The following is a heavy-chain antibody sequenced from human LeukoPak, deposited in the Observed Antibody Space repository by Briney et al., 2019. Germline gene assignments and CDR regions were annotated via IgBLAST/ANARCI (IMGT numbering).Heavy chain of an antibody. D-gene: IGHD2-21*01. CDR3: ARGDNADY. J-gene: IGHJ4*02. Sequence: GSSVKVSCKASGGTFSSYAISWVRQAPGQGLEWMGWINPNSGGTRFAQKFQGRVTMTRDTSISTAYMELTRLRSDDTAVYYCARGDNADYWGQGTLVTVSS. CDR2: INPNSGGT. V-gene: IGHV1-2*02. CDR1: GGTFSSYA.